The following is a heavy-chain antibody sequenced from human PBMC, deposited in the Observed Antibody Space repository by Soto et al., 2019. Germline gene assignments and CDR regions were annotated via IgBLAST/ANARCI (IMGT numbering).Heavy chain of an antibody. D-gene: IGHD3-9*01. CDR1: GFTVSSNY. V-gene: IGHV3-53*01. J-gene: IGHJ6*02. Sequence: GGSLRLSCAASGFTVSSNYMSWVRQAPGKGLEWVSVIYSGGSTYYADSVKGRFTISRDNSKNTLYLQMNSLRAEDTAVYHCARALTYFAKLDVWGQGTTVTVSS. CDR2: IYSGGST. CDR3: ARALTYFAKLDV.